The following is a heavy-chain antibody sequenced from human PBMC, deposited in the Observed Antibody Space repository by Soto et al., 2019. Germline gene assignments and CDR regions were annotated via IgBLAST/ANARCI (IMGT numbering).Heavy chain of an antibody. J-gene: IGHJ3*01. Sequence: QVQLVQSGTEVRKPGSSVNVSCQASGDTFDTYTFSWVRQAPGQGLQWMGEIIPMFRTTNYAPRFQGRLTLTADDSTRIVYMELNSLTFEDTAVYYCAGGDEGADAFDLWGQGTMIAVSS. CDR3: AGGDEGADAFDL. CDR1: GDTFDTYT. V-gene: IGHV1-69*12. D-gene: IGHD1-26*01. CDR2: IIPMFRTT.